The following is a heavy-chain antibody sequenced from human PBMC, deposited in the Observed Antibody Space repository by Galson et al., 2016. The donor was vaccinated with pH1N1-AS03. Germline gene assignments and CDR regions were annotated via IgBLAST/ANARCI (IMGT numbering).Heavy chain of an antibody. Sequence: ETLSLTCSVSGASVSHYASYWGWIRQAPGKGLEWIATVSARGTTYHNPSLDSRLTISLDTSKNHFSLTLTSVTPADTAMYYCARDRRDCSGGSCSQDGWFDPWGQGTLVVVSS. J-gene: IGHJ5*02. CDR2: VSARGTT. CDR1: GASVSHYASY. CDR3: ARDRRDCSGGSCSQDGWFDP. V-gene: IGHV4-39*07. D-gene: IGHD2-15*01.